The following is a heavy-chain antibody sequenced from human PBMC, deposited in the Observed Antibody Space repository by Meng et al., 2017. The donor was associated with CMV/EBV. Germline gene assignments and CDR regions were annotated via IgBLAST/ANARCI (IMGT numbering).Heavy chain of an antibody. V-gene: IGHV3-21*01. Sequence: GESLKISCAASGFTFSSYSMNWVRQAPGKGLEWVSAISSSSSYIYYADSVKGRFTISRDNAKNSLYLQMNSLRAEDTAVYYCAYAGTAGAGPIDYWGQGTLVTVSS. J-gene: IGHJ4*02. D-gene: IGHD6-13*01. CDR1: GFTFSSYS. CDR2: ISSSSSYI. CDR3: AYAGTAGAGPIDY.